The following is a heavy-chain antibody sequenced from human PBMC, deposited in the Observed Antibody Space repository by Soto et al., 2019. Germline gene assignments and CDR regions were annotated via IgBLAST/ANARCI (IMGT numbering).Heavy chain of an antibody. CDR2: IYYSGST. D-gene: IGHD5-18*01. CDR3: ARRYGSCFDY. V-gene: IGHV4-59*08. J-gene: IGHJ4*02. Sequence: QVQLQESGPGLVKPSETLSLTCTVSGGSISSYYWSWIRQPPGKGLEWIGYIYYSGSTNYNPSLRSRVTISVDTSKNQFALRLSSVAAADTAVYYCARRYGSCFDYWGQGTLVTVSS. CDR1: GGSISSYY.